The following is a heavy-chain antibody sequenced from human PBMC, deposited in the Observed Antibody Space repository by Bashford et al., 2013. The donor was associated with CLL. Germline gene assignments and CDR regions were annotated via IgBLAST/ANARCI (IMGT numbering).Heavy chain of an antibody. CDR2: IYPGDSDT. V-gene: IGHV5-51*01. CDR1: GYSFTSYW. J-gene: IGHJ6*02. D-gene: IGHD6-19*01. Sequence: LKISCKGSGYSFTSYWIGWVRQMPGKGLEWMGIIYPGDSDTRYSPSFQGQVTISADKSISTAYLQWSSLKASDTAMYYCARRIPSIAVAGNWMEDYYYYGMDVWAKGPRSPSP. CDR3: ARRIPSIAVAGNWMEDYYYYGMDV.